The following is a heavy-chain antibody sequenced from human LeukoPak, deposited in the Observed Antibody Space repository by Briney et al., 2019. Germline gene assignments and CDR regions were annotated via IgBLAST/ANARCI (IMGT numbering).Heavy chain of an antibody. D-gene: IGHD2-15*01. CDR1: GYIFTSYG. J-gene: IGHJ4*02. Sequence: ASVKVSCKASGYIFTSYGISWVRQAPGQGLEWMGWISGYNGNTYSTQKLQGRVTMATDTSTFTSYMELRSLTSDDTAIYYRARDCSGGSCHFDYWGQGTLVTVSS. CDR3: ARDCSGGSCHFDY. CDR2: ISGYNGNT. V-gene: IGHV1-18*01.